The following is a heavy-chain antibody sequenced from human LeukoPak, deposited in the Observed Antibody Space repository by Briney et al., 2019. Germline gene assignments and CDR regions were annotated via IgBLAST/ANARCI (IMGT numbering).Heavy chain of an antibody. V-gene: IGHV4-59*01. CDR3: ARDGGTYYDFWSGYYRAPGFDP. CDR2: IYYSGST. CDR1: GGSISSYY. J-gene: IGHJ5*02. Sequence: SETLSLTCTVSGGSISSYYWSWIRQPPGKGLEWIGYIYYSGSTNYNPSLKSRVTISVDTSKNQFSLKLSSVTAADTAVYYCARDGGTYYDFWSGYYRAPGFDPWGQGTLVTVSS. D-gene: IGHD3-3*01.